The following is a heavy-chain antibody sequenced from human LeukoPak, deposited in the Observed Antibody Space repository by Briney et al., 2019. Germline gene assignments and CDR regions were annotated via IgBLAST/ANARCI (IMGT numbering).Heavy chain of an antibody. V-gene: IGHV1-8*03. D-gene: IGHD4-23*01. CDR2: MNPNSGNT. CDR1: GYTFTSYD. J-gene: IGHJ6*03. CDR3: ARGHTTVATPGDMDV. Sequence: ASVKVSCKASGYTFTSYDINWVRQATGQGLEWVRWMNPNSGNTGYAQKFQGRVTITRNTSISTAYMELSSLRSEDTAVYYCARGHTTVATPGDMDVWGKGTTVTVSS.